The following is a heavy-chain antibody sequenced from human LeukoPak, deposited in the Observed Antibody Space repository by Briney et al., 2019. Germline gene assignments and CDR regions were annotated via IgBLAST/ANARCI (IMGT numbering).Heavy chain of an antibody. Sequence: GGSLRLSCAASGFTFSNSGMSWVRLAPGKGLEWVSSISGSGRITDYADSVKGRFTISRDNAKNTLYLEMNSLRVEDTAVYYCARDWYHAIDYWGQGTLSPSPQ. D-gene: IGHD2-2*01. V-gene: IGHV3-23*01. CDR1: GFTFSNSG. J-gene: IGHJ4*02. CDR3: ARDWYHAIDY. CDR2: ISGSGRIT.